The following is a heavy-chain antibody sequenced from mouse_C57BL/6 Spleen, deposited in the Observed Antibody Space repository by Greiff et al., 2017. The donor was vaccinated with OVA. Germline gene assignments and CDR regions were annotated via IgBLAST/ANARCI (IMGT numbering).Heavy chain of an antibody. Sequence: VQLKESGGGLVKPGGSLKLSCAASGFTFSDYGMHWVRQAPEKGLEWVAYISSGSSTIYYADTVKGRFTISRDNAKNTLFLQMTSLRSEDTAMYYCTRSRGGAMDYWGQGTSVTVSS. V-gene: IGHV5-17*01. CDR3: TRSRGGAMDY. CDR1: GFTFSDYG. CDR2: ISSGSSTI. J-gene: IGHJ4*01.